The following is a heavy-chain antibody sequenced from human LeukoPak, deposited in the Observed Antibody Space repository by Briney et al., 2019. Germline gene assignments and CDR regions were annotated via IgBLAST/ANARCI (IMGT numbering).Heavy chain of an antibody. Sequence: PGGSLRLSCAVSGFTFDDYAMHWVRQAPGKGLEWVTGISWNSGSIGYAASVKGRFTISRDSAKNSLYLQMDSLRVEDTAVYYCARVSSSWSLRWGQGTLVTVSS. V-gene: IGHV3-9*01. CDR2: ISWNSGSI. J-gene: IGHJ4*02. D-gene: IGHD6-13*01. CDR1: GFTFDDYA. CDR3: ARVSSSWSLR.